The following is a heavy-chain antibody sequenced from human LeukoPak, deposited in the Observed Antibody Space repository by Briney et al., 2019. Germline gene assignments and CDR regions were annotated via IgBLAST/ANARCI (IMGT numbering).Heavy chain of an antibody. CDR2: ISGSGGST. Sequence: PGGSLRLSCAASGFTFSSYAMSWVRQAPGKGLEWVSAISGSGGSTYYADSVKGRFTISRDNSKNTLYLQMNSLRAEDTAVYYCAKGYYDHVWGSYRPPPPPDYWGQGTLVTVSS. CDR1: GFTFSSYA. V-gene: IGHV3-23*01. D-gene: IGHD3-16*02. J-gene: IGHJ4*02. CDR3: AKGYYDHVWGSYRPPPPPDY.